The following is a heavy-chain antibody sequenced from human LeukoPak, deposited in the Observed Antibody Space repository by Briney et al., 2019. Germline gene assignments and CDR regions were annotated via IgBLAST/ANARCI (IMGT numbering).Heavy chain of an antibody. J-gene: IGHJ5*02. Sequence: SETLSLTCTVSGGSISSYYWNWIRQPAGKGLEWIGRIYTSGSTNYNPSLKSRVTMSVDTSKNQFSLKLSSVTAADTAVYYCARGPYASGRYYWLDPWGQGTLVTVSS. CDR3: ARGPYASGRYYWLDP. D-gene: IGHD3-10*01. CDR2: IYTSGST. CDR1: GGSISSYY. V-gene: IGHV4-4*07.